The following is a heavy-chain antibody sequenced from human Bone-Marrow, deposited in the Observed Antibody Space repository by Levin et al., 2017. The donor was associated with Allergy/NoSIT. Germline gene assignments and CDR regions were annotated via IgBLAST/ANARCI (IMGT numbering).Heavy chain of an antibody. Sequence: GASVKVSCKASGYTFTTYHINWVRQATGQGLEWMGWMNPNSGNTGYAEKFQGRVTMTRDTSINTAYMELSSLRSEDTAVYYCARVIGAAGVWGQGPLLTVSS. V-gene: IGHV1-8*01. J-gene: IGHJ4*02. CDR2: MNPNSGNT. D-gene: IGHD6-13*01. CDR1: GYTFTTYH. CDR3: ARVIGAAGV.